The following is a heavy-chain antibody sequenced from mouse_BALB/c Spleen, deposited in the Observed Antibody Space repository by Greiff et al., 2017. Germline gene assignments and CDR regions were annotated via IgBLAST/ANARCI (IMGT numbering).Heavy chain of an antibody. J-gene: IGHJ3*01. D-gene: IGHD2-3*01. CDR3: ATLMDGYYVGFAY. Sequence: EVQLQQSGPGLVKPSQSLSLTCTVTGYSITSYYAWNWIRQFPGNKLEWMGYISYSGSTSYNPSLKSRISITRDTSKNQFFLQLNSVTTEDTATYYCATLMDGYYVGFAYWGQGTLVTVSA. V-gene: IGHV3-2*02. CDR1: GYSITSYYA. CDR2: ISYSGST.